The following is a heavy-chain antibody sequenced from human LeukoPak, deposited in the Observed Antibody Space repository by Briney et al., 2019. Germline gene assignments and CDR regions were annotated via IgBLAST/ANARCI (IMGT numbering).Heavy chain of an antibody. CDR2: INHSGSA. Sequence: SETLSLTCTVSSGSISGYYWSWIRQPPGKGLEGIGEINHSGSANYNPSLKSRVTLSIDKSKNQFSLSVNSVTAADTAVYYCARARRDSGYYKVDYWGQGTLVTVSS. D-gene: IGHD3-3*01. V-gene: IGHV4-34*01. J-gene: IGHJ4*02. CDR3: ARARRDSGYYKVDY. CDR1: SGSISGYY.